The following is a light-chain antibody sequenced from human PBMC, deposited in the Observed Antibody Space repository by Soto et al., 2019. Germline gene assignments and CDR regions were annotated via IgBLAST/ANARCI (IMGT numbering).Light chain of an antibody. CDR3: QQRSNWPLT. Sequence: EIVLTQSPATLSLSPGERATLSCRASQSVRSYLAWYQPKPGQAPRLLIYDASNRATGIPARFSGSGSGTDFTLTSSSLEPEDFAVYYCQQRSNWPLTFGGGTKVEIK. J-gene: IGKJ4*01. V-gene: IGKV3-11*01. CDR1: QSVRSY. CDR2: DAS.